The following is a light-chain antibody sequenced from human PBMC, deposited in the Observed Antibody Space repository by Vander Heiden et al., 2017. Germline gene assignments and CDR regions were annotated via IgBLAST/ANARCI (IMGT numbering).Light chain of an antibody. CDR1: SSGVGGYNY. V-gene: IGLV2-14*01. Sequence: QSALTLPASVLVLPRQSITISWRGTSSGVGGYNYVSWYQQHPGKAPKLMIYEVSNRPSGVSNRFSGSKSGNTASLTITGLQAEDEADYYCSSYTSSSTLVFGTGTKVTVL. J-gene: IGLJ1*01. CDR2: EVS. CDR3: SSYTSSSTLV.